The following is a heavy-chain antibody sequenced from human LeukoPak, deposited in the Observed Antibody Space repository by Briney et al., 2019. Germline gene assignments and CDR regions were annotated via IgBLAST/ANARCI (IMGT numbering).Heavy chain of an antibody. Sequence: PGGSLRLSCAASGIRFSSLWMSRFRQAPGKGLEWVADIRQDGSEEHYVASVKGRFTISRDSTSLFLQMNSLRAEDTALYYCAGGQGWHFDLWGRGTLITVSS. D-gene: IGHD2-15*01. V-gene: IGHV3-7*01. CDR3: AGGQGWHFDL. CDR1: GIRFSSLW. CDR2: IRQDGSEE. J-gene: IGHJ2*01.